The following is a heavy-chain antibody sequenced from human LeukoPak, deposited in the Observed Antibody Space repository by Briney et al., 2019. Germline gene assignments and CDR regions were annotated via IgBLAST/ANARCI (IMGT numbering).Heavy chain of an antibody. J-gene: IGHJ4*02. CDR3: ARALPLQYLDY. V-gene: IGHV4-34*01. CDR2: INHSGST. Sequence: SETLSLTCAVYGGSFSGYYWSWIRQPPGKGLEWIGEINHSGSTNYNPSLKSRVTISVDTSKNQFSLKLSSVTAADTAVYYCARALPLQYLDYWGQGTLVTVSS. D-gene: IGHD4-11*01. CDR1: GGSFSGYY.